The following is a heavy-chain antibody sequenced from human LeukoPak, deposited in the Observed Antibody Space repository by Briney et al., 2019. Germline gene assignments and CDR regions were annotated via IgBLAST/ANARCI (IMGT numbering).Heavy chain of an antibody. V-gene: IGHV4-59*01. D-gene: IGHD3-10*01. CDR3: ARVRLGVGDAFDI. Sequence: PSETLSLTCTVSSGSTSGYDWSWIRQPPGKGLEWIGYSYYSGSTSYSPSLKSRVTILVDTSKNQFSLKLTYVTPADTAVYYCARVRLGVGDAFDIWGQGTMVTVST. J-gene: IGHJ3*02. CDR1: SGSTSGYD. CDR2: SYYSGST.